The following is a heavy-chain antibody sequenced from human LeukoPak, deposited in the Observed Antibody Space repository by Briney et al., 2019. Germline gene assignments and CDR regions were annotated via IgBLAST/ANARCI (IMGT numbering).Heavy chain of an antibody. Sequence: GGSLRLSCAASGFTFSSYWMTWVRQAPGKGLEWVANIKQDGSEKYYVDPVKGRFTISRDNAKNSLYLQMNSLRAEDTAVYYCARIITMVRGVIYYYYYYMDVWGKGTTVTVSS. D-gene: IGHD3-10*01. CDR3: ARIITMVRGVIYYYYYYMDV. J-gene: IGHJ6*03. CDR1: GFTFSSYW. CDR2: IKQDGSEK. V-gene: IGHV3-7*01.